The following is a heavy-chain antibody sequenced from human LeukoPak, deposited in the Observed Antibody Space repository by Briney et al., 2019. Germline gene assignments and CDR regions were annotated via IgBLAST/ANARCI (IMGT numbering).Heavy chain of an antibody. CDR1: GFTFSTYP. CDR2: ISSNGGST. CDR3: AREGGWYDY. Sequence: GGSLRLSCAASGFTFSTYPMHWVRQAPGKGLEYVSAISSNGGSTYYGDSVRGRFIISRDNSKNTLYLQMGSLRAEGTAVYYCAREGGWYDYWGQGTLVTVSS. J-gene: IGHJ4*02. V-gene: IGHV3-64*02. D-gene: IGHD6-19*01.